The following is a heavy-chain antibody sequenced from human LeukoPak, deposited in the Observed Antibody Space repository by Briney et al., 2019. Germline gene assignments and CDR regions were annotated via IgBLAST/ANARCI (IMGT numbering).Heavy chain of an antibody. D-gene: IGHD1-26*01. CDR1: GFTFGNYG. CDR3: ARGEGFDY. Sequence: GGSLRVSCAAPGFTFGNYGMSWVGQAQGKGLEWVSVIYSGGSTYYADSVKGRFTISRHNSKNTLYLQMNSLRAEDTAVYYCARGEGFDYWGQGTLVTVSS. J-gene: IGHJ4*02. CDR2: IYSGGST. V-gene: IGHV3-53*04.